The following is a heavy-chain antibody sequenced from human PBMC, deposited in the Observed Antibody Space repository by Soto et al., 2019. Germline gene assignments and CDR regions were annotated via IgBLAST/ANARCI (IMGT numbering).Heavy chain of an antibody. J-gene: IGHJ5*02. D-gene: IGHD4-17*01. V-gene: IGHV4-59*01. CDR1: GGSISRYY. CDR3: ARDYPFYGPGWDWFDP. Sequence: SSETLSLTCSVSGGSISRYYWSWIRQPPGKGLEWIGYAYYSGDTGYNPSLKSRVTMTTDTSTSTAYMELRSLRSDDTAVYYCARDYPFYGPGWDWFDPWGQGTLVTVSS. CDR2: AYYSGDT.